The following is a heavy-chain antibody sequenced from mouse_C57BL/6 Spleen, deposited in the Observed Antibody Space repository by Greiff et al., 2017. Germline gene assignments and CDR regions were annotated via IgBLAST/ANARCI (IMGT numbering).Heavy chain of an antibody. CDR1: GFSLTSYG. J-gene: IGHJ3*01. CDR2: IWSGGST. Sequence: VQLKESGPGLVQPSQSLSIPCTVSGFSLTSYGVHWVRQSPGKGLAWLGVIWSGGSTDYNAAFISRLSISKDNSKSQVFFKMNSLQADDTAIYYCARDDYDGAWFAYWGQGTLVTVSA. D-gene: IGHD2-4*01. V-gene: IGHV2-2*01. CDR3: ARDDYDGAWFAY.